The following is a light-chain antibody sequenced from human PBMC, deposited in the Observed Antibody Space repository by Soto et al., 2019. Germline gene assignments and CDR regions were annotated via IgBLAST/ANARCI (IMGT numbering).Light chain of an antibody. Sequence: DIQMTQSPSTLSASVGDRVTITCRASQGISKWLAWYQQKPGKAPKLLLYGASSLENGVPSRFSGSGSGTEVTLTISSLQPDDFATYFCQQYNSYDMWSFGQGTKVDLK. V-gene: IGKV1-5*01. CDR3: QQYNSYDMWS. CDR1: QGISKW. J-gene: IGKJ1*01. CDR2: GAS.